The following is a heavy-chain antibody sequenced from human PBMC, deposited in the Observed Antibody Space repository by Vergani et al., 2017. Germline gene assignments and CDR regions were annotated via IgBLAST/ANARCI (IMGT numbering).Heavy chain of an antibody. CDR3: ARALGYCSSTSCYTLDY. V-gene: IGHV3-33*01. Sequence: QVQLVESGGGVVQPGRSLRLSSAASGFTFSSYGMHWVRQAPGKGLEWVAVIWYDGSNKYYADSVKGRFTISRDNSKNTLYLQMNSLRAEDTAVYYCARALGYCSSTSCYTLDYWGQGTLVTVSS. CDR2: IWYDGSNK. D-gene: IGHD2-2*02. J-gene: IGHJ4*02. CDR1: GFTFSSYG.